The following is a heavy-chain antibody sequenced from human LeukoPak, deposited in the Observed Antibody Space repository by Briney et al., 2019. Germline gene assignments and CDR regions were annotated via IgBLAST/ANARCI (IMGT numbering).Heavy chain of an antibody. D-gene: IGHD2-2*01. CDR2: TRNKANSYTT. CDR3: ARGQYCSSTSCYGTDAFDI. J-gene: IGHJ3*02. Sequence: GGSLRLSCAASGFTFSDHYMDWVRQAPGKGLEWVGRTRNKANSYTTEYAASVKGRFTISRDDSKNSLYLQMNSLKTEDTAVYYCARGQYCSSTSCYGTDAFDIWGQGTVVTVSS. V-gene: IGHV3-72*01. CDR1: GFTFSDHY.